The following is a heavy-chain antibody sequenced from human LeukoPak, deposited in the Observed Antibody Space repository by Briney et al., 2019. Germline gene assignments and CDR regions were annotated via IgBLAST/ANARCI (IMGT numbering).Heavy chain of an antibody. CDR2: IIPILGIA. J-gene: IGHJ6*02. V-gene: IGHV1-69*04. CDR1: GGTFSSYA. CDR3: ASGGKKGIQLWGLRDYVASDYYYYGMDV. D-gene: IGHD5-18*01. Sequence: GASVKVSCKASGGTFSSYAISWVRPAPGQGLEWMGRIIPILGIANYAQKFQGRVTITADKSTSTAYMELSSLRSEDTAVYYCASGGKKGIQLWGLRDYVASDYYYYGMDVWGQGATVTVSS.